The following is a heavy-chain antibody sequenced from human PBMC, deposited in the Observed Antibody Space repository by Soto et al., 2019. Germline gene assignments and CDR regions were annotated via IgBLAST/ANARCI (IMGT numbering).Heavy chain of an antibody. D-gene: IGHD4-17*01. CDR1: GGSISSSSYY. CDR3: ARQQDYGDYHYYYHYYMAV. CDR2: IYYSGST. Sequence: PSETLSLTCTVSGGSISSSSYYWGWIRQPPGKGLEWIGSIYYSGSTYYNPSLKSRVTISVDTSKNQFSLKLSSVTAADTAVYYCARQQDYGDYHYYYHYYMAVWGKGTTVTVS. V-gene: IGHV4-39*01. J-gene: IGHJ6*03.